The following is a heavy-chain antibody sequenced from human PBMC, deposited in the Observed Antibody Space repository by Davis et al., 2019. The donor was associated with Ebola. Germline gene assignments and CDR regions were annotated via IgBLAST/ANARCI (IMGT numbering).Heavy chain of an antibody. D-gene: IGHD4-17*01. J-gene: IGHJ4*02. V-gene: IGHV3-73*01. Sequence: GESLKISCAASGFTFSGSAMHWVRQASGKGLEWVGRIRSKANSYATAYAASVKGRFTISRDDSKNTLYLQMNSLRAEDTAVFYCARGRTVTNYVDYWGPGILVTVSS. CDR3: ARGRTVTNYVDY. CDR1: GFTFSGSA. CDR2: IRSKANSYAT.